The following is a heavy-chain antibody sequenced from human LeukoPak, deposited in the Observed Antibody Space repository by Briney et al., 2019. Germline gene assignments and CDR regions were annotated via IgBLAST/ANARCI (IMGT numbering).Heavy chain of an antibody. D-gene: IGHD3-22*01. CDR2: IYYSGST. CDR1: GGSISSYY. J-gene: IGHJ4*02. CDR3: ARSDWYSGYYSN. Sequence: SETLSLTCTVSGGSISSYYWSWIRQPPGKGVEWIGYIYYSGSTNYNPSLKSRVTISVDTSKNQFSLKLSSVTAADTAVYYCARSDWYSGYYSNWGQGTLVTVSS. V-gene: IGHV4-59*01.